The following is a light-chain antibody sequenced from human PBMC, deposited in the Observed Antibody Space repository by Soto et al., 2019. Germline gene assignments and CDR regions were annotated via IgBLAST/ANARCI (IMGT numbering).Light chain of an antibody. CDR3: SSYAASNNFYFV. J-gene: IGLJ3*02. CDR1: SSDVGGYNY. Sequence: QSALTQPPSASGSPGQSVTISCTGTSSDVGGYNYVSWYQQYPGRAPKLMIYEVTKRPSGVPDRFSGSNSGNTASLTVSGLQAEDESDDYCSSYAASNNFYFVFGGGTKLTVL. CDR2: EVT. V-gene: IGLV2-8*01.